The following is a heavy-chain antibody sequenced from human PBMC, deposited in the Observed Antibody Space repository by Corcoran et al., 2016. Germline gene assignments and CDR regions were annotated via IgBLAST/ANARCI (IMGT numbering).Heavy chain of an antibody. CDR3: ARGHVGYCSGGSCYRGWFDP. Sequence: QVQLQQWGAGLLKPSETLSLTCAVYGGSFSGYYWSWIRQPPGKGLEWIGEINHSGSTNYNPSLKSRVTISVDTSKNQFSLTLSSVTAADTAVYYCARGHVGYCSGGSCYRGWFDPWGQGTLVTVSS. CDR2: INHSGST. V-gene: IGHV4-34*01. CDR1: GGSFSGYY. J-gene: IGHJ5*02. D-gene: IGHD2-15*01.